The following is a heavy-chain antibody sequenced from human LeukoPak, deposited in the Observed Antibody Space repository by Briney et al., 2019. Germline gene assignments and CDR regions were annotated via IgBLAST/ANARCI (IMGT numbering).Heavy chain of an antibody. CDR1: GFTFSSYS. D-gene: IGHD4-23*01. CDR2: IVSSPSTFI. J-gene: IGHJ4*02. CDR3: ARNGGNSDFDY. Sequence: GGSLRLSCAASGFTFSSYSMNWVRQAPGKGLEWVSSIVSSPSTFIYNADSMKGRFAISRDNAKNSLYLQMNSLRAEDTALYYCARNGGNSDFDYWGQGTLVTVSS. V-gene: IGHV3-21*01.